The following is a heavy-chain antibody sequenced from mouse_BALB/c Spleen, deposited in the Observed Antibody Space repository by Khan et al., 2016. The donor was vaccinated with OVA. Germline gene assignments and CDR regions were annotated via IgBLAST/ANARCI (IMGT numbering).Heavy chain of an antibody. CDR1: GYSITSEYA. D-gene: IGHD2-2*01. V-gene: IGHV3-2*02. Sequence: EVQLVESGPGLVKPSQSLSLTCTVTGYSITSEYAWNWIRQFPGNKLEWMGYISYSGSTNYKPSLKSRISVTRDTSKNQFFLQLNSVTTEDTATYYCARSVYYFYAYAMDYWGQGTSVTVSS. CDR2: ISYSGST. J-gene: IGHJ4*01. CDR3: ARSVYYFYAYAMDY.